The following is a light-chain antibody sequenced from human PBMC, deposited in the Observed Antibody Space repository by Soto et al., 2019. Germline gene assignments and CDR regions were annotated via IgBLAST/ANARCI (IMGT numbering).Light chain of an antibody. CDR2: SNY. Sequence: QSVLTQPPSASGTPGQRVTISCSGSSSNIGSKTVNWYQQLPGTAPKPLIYSNYQRPSGVPDRFSGSKPGTSASLAISGLQSEDEADYYCSAWDASLNGDVFGTGTKLTVL. J-gene: IGLJ1*01. CDR1: SSNIGSKT. CDR3: SAWDASLNGDV. V-gene: IGLV1-44*01.